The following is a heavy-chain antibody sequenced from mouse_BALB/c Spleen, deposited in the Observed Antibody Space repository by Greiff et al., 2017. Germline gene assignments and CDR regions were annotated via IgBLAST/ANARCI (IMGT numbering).Heavy chain of an antibody. J-gene: IGHJ4*01. Sequence: EVKVVESGGGLVQPGGSRKLSCAASGFTFSSFGMHWVRQAPEKGLEWVAYISSGGGSTYYPDTVKGRFTISRDNAKNTLYLQMSSLKSEDTAMYYCASHYYGSSPYAMDYWGQGTSVTVSS. CDR2: ISSGGGST. CDR1: GFTFSSFG. CDR3: ASHYYGSSPYAMDY. D-gene: IGHD1-1*01. V-gene: IGHV5-17*03.